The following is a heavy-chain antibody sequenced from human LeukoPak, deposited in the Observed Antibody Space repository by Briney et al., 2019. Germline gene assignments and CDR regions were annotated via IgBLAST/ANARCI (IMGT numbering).Heavy chain of an antibody. Sequence: ASVKVSCKTSGYSFTNYGVSWVRQAPGQGPEWMGWISGENGNTNYAQKFQARFTMTTDTSTGTAYMELRSLRSDDTAVYYCARWGVHGTTTYCFDYWGQGSQVTVCS. CDR1: GYSFTNYG. V-gene: IGHV1-18*04. CDR3: ARWGVHGTTTYCFDY. CDR2: ISGENGNT. J-gene: IGHJ4*02. D-gene: IGHD2/OR15-2a*01.